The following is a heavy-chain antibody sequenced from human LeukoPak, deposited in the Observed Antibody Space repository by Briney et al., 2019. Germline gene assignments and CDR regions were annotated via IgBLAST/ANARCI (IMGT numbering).Heavy chain of an antibody. CDR2: ISGGGGTG. CDR3: TRVLWFGHLYNWFDP. Sequence: ASVKVSCKASGYTFTDYDIHWVRQAPGQRLEWVGWISGGGGTGIYSQNFQDRVTITWDTSATTAYMELNSLRSEDTAVYYCTRVLWFGHLYNWFDPWGQGTLVTVSS. D-gene: IGHD3-10*01. CDR1: GYTFTDYD. J-gene: IGHJ5*02. V-gene: IGHV1-3*01.